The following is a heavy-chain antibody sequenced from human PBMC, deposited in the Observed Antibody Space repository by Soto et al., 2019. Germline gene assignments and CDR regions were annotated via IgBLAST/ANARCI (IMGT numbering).Heavy chain of an antibody. CDR3: AKGIVAGATIDDY. J-gene: IGHJ4*02. CDR2: VSSDGRNK. Sequence: PGGSLRLSCAASGFTFSSCGMHWVRQSPGKGLEWVALVSSDGRNKFHAESVRGRFAISRDNSKNTLYLQMNTLRVEDTAVYYCAKGIVAGATIDDYWGQGTLVTVSS. D-gene: IGHD1-26*01. CDR1: GFTFSSCG. V-gene: IGHV3-30*18.